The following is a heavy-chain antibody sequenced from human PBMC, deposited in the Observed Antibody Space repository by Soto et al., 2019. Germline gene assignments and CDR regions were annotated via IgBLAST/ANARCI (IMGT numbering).Heavy chain of an antibody. J-gene: IGHJ4*02. CDR3: ARNYDSSGYLDYFDY. V-gene: IGHV3-53*01. CDR2: IYSGGYT. CDR1: GFTVSNNY. Sequence: GGSLRLSCAVSGFTVSNNYMSWVRQAPGKGLEGVSVIYSGGYTAYGDSVKGRFTISRDNSKNTLYLQMNSLRADDTAVYYCARNYDSSGYLDYFDYWGQGTLVTVSS. D-gene: IGHD3-22*01.